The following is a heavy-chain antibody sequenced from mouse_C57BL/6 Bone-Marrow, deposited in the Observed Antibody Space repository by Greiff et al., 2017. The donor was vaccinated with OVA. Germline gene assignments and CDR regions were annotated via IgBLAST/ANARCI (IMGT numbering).Heavy chain of an antibody. V-gene: IGHV6-3*01. D-gene: IGHD2-3*01. Sequence: EVQVVESGGGLVQPGGSMKLSCVASGFTFSNYWMNWVRQSPEKGLEWVAQIRLKSDNYATHYAESVKGRFTISRDDSKSSVYLQMNNLRAEDTGIYYCTKIDGYYYFDYWGQGTTLTVSS. CDR1: GFTFSNYW. CDR3: TKIDGYYYFDY. J-gene: IGHJ2*01. CDR2: IRLKSDNYAT.